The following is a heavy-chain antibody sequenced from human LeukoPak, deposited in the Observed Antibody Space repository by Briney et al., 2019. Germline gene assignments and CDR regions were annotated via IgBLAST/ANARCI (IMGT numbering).Heavy chain of an antibody. CDR1: GYTFTSYA. CDR3: ARDTYDYVWGSYRLENWFDP. Sequence: ASVTVSCKASGYTFTSYAMNWVRQAPGQGLEWMGWINTNTGNPTYAQGFTGRFVFSLDTSVSTAYLQISSLKAEDTAVYYCARDTYDYVWGSYRLENWFDPWGQGTLVTVSS. CDR2: INTNTGNP. J-gene: IGHJ5*02. D-gene: IGHD3-16*02. V-gene: IGHV7-4-1*02.